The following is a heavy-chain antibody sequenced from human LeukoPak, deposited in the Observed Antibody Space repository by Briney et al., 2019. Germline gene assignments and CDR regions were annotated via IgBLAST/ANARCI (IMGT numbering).Heavy chain of an antibody. CDR2: ISSSGSTI. CDR3: ARSSGWYHGGPDYYYYYMDV. V-gene: IGHV3-11*04. CDR1: GFTFSDYY. Sequence: PGGSLRLSCAASGFTFSDYYMSWIRQAPGNGLEWVSYISSSGSTIYYADSVKGRFTISRDNAKNSLYLQMNSLRAEDTAIYYCARSSGWYHGGPDYYYYYMDVWGKGTTVTVSS. J-gene: IGHJ6*03. D-gene: IGHD6-19*01.